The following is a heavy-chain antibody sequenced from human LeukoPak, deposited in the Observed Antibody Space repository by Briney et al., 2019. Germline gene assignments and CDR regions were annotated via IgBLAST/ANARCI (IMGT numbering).Heavy chain of an antibody. V-gene: IGHV3-23*01. CDR3: EKEKYYYDSSGSTFIDY. J-gene: IGHJ4*02. Sequence: PGGSLRLSCAASGFTFSNYAMSWVRPAPGKGLEWASSISGCGSSSYYADSVKGRFTISSDSSKNTLYLQMNSLRAEDTAVYYCEKEKYYYDSSGSTFIDYWGGEGLVTVSS. CDR2: ISGCGSSS. D-gene: IGHD3-22*01. CDR1: GFTFSNYA.